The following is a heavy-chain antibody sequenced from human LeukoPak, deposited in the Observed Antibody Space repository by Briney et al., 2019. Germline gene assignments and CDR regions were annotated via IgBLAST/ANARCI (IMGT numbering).Heavy chain of an antibody. CDR1: GGSISSSSYY. CDR2: IYYSGST. V-gene: IGHV4-39*01. Sequence: SETLSLTCTVSGGSISSSSYYWRWIRQPPGKGLEWIGSIYYSGSTHYNPSLKSRVTISVDTSKNQFSLKLSSVTAADTAVYYCAASMVRGVIAIAWFDPWGQGTLVTVSS. D-gene: IGHD3-10*01. J-gene: IGHJ5*02. CDR3: AASMVRGVIAIAWFDP.